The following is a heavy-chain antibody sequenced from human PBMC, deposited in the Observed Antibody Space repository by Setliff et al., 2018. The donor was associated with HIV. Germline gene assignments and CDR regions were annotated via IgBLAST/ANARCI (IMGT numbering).Heavy chain of an antibody. J-gene: IGHJ4*02. CDR2: IYYSGST. Sequence: PSETLSLTCTVSGGSISSRSYYWGWIRQPPGKGLEWIGSIYYSGSTYYNPALKSRVTISVDTSNNQFSLKLSSVTAADTAIYYCARGSPSSSWYGEYAYGGQGTLVTVSS. V-gene: IGHV4-39*01. D-gene: IGHD6-13*01. CDR3: ARGSPSSSWYGEYAY. CDR1: GGSISSRSYY.